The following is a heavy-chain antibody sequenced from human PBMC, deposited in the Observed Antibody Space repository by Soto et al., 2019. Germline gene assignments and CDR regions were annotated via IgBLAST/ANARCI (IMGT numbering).Heavy chain of an antibody. J-gene: IGHJ4*02. V-gene: IGHV3-30-3*01. CDR3: ARARLDTPALDY. Sequence: QVQLVESGGGVVQPGRSLRLSCAASGFTFSSYAMHWVRQAPGKGLEWVAVISYDGSNKYYADSVKGRFTISRDNSKNTRYLQMNSLRAEDTAVYYCARARLDTPALDYWGQGTLVTVCS. CDR1: GFTFSSYA. CDR2: ISYDGSNK. D-gene: IGHD2-2*01.